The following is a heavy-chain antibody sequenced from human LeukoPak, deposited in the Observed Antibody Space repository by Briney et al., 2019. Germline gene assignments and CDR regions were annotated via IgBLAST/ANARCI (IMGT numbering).Heavy chain of an antibody. D-gene: IGHD1-1*01. CDR2: ISSSSSYI. CDR3: ARFNWNAKGIY. Sequence: GGSLRLSCAASGFTFSSYSMNWVRQAPGKGLEWVSSISSSSSYIYYADSVKGRFTISRDNAKNSLYLQMNSLRAEDTAVYYCARFNWNAKGIYWGQGTLVTVSS. J-gene: IGHJ4*02. V-gene: IGHV3-21*01. CDR1: GFTFSSYS.